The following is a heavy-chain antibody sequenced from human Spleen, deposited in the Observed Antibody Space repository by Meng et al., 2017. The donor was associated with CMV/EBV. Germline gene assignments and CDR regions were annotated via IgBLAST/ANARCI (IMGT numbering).Heavy chain of an antibody. Sequence: ASAYNVGSFAISCWRQAPGHALEWVGWVGGVNGDTNYGHNSHGRVPVTAYTFTTTAYMAMKRLTAADSATYYCACAGTAVTTNFDFWGQGTLVTVSS. V-gene: IGHV1-18*01. D-gene: IGHD4-17*01. CDR3: ACAGTAVTTNFDF. CDR2: VGGVNGDT. J-gene: IGHJ4*02. CDR1: AYNVGSFA.